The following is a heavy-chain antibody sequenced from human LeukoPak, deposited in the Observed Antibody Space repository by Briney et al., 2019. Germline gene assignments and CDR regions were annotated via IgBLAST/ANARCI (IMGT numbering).Heavy chain of an antibody. CDR2: INHSGST. Sequence: SETLSLTCAVYGGSFSGYYWSWIRQPPGKGLEWIGEINHSGSTNYNPSLKSRVTISVDTSKNQFSLELSSVTAADTAVYYCARGDYDYVWGSYRYDAFDTWGQGTMVTVSS. CDR3: ARGDYDYVWGSYRYDAFDT. J-gene: IGHJ3*02. V-gene: IGHV4-34*01. D-gene: IGHD3-16*02. CDR1: GGSFSGYY.